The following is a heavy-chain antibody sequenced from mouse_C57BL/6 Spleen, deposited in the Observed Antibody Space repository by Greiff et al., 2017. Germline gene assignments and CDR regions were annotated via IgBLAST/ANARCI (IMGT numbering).Heavy chain of an antibody. J-gene: IGHJ3*01. V-gene: IGHV5-16*01. CDR1: GFTFSDYY. Sequence: EVKLVESEGGLVQPGSSMKLSCTASGFTFSDYYMAWVRQVPEKGLEWVANINYDGSSTYYLDSLKSRFIISRDNAKNILYLQMSSLNSEDTATYYCARGGLRRGFAYWGQGTLVTVSA. D-gene: IGHD2-4*01. CDR3: ARGGLRRGFAY. CDR2: INYDGSST.